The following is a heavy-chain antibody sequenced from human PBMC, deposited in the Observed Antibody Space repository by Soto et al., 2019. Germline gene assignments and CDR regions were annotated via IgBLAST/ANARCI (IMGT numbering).Heavy chain of an antibody. Sequence: EASVKVSCKASGFTFTSSAMQWVRHARGQRLEWIGWIVVGSGNTNYAQKFQERVTITRDMSTSTAYMELSSLGSEDTAVYYCAAGYSSSWYGAGWGQGTLVTVSS. D-gene: IGHD6-13*01. CDR2: IVVGSGNT. CDR1: GFTFTSSA. V-gene: IGHV1-58*02. J-gene: IGHJ4*02. CDR3: AAGYSSSWYGAG.